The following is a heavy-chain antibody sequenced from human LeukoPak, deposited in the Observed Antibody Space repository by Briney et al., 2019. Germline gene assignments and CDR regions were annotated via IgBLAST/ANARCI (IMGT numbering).Heavy chain of an antibody. D-gene: IGHD3-22*01. J-gene: IGHJ4*02. CDR1: GFTFSSYA. Sequence: GGSLRLSCAASGFTFSSYAMSWVRQAPGKGLEWVGRIKSKTDGGTTDYAAPVKGRFTISRDDSKNTLYLQMNSLKTEDTAVYYCSSNGYYYDSSGYYKVDYWGQGTLVTVSS. CDR2: IKSKTDGGTT. CDR3: SSNGYYYDSSGYYKVDY. V-gene: IGHV3-15*01.